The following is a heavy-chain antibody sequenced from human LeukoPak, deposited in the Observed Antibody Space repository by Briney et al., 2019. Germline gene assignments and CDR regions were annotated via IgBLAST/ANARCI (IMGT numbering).Heavy chain of an antibody. Sequence: ASVKVSCKASGGTFSSYAISWVRQAPGQGLEWMGRIIPILGIANYAQKFQGRVTITADKSTSTAYMELSSLRSEDTAVYYCAREPGYYYDSSGYEGGVDYWGQGILVTVSS. D-gene: IGHD3-22*01. CDR3: AREPGYYYDSSGYEGGVDY. CDR2: IIPILGIA. V-gene: IGHV1-69*04. CDR1: GGTFSSYA. J-gene: IGHJ4*02.